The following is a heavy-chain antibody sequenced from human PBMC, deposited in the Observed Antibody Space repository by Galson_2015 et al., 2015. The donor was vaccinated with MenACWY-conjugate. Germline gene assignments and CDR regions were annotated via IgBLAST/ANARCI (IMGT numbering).Heavy chain of an antibody. CDR1: GFIFNTYW. D-gene: IGHD1-26*01. CDR3: AKSRGASFYFDS. J-gene: IGHJ4*02. CDR2: INPGGSST. V-gene: IGHV3-74*01. Sequence: SLRLSCAASGFIFNTYWMHWVRQAPGKGLVWVPRINPGGSSTTYADSVKDRFTISRDNAKNTLYLQMNSLRPEDMAVFYCAKSRGASFYFDSWGQGTLVTVSS.